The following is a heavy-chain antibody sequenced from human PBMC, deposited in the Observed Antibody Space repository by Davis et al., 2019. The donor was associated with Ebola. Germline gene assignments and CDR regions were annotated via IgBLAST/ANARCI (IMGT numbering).Heavy chain of an antibody. CDR1: VITFSSYA. J-gene: IGHJ4*02. D-gene: IGHD6-13*01. V-gene: IGHV3-23*01. CDR3: VKDTSSIWFDV. CDR2: ISGSGGST. Sequence: GESLKISCTDSVITFSSYAMTWVRQAPGKGLEWVSAISGSGGSTYYADSVKGRFTISRDNSKKTLYLQMNSLRVEDTAIYYCVKDTSSIWFDVWGQGTLVTVSS.